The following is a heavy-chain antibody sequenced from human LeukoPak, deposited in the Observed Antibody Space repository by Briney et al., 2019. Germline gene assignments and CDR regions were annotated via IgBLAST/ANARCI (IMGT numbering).Heavy chain of an antibody. CDR2: ISGDSIYI. CDR3: AGAPDSAAARPL. Sequence: GGSLRLSCAAAGFTFSSYSMNWVRQAPGRGLEWVSSISGDSIYIYYADSVRGRFTISRDNAKNSLYLQMNSLRAEDTAVYYCAGAPDSAAARPLWGKETLVTVSS. V-gene: IGHV3-21*01. CDR1: GFTFSSYS. D-gene: IGHD6-6*01. J-gene: IGHJ4*02.